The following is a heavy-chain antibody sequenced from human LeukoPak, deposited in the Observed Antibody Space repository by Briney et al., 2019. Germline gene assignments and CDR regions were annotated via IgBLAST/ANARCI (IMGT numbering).Heavy chain of an antibody. CDR3: ARLQPLVIPAAKLGFDY. CDR1: GFTFGRYG. Sequence: GGSLRLSCGASGFTFGRYGMGWVRQTPGKGLEWLSSVSGSGANTYYADSVKGRFTISRDNSRDRIYLQMNSLRTDDTAVYYCARLQPLVIPAAKLGFDYWGQGTLVTVSS. V-gene: IGHV3-23*01. D-gene: IGHD2-2*01. J-gene: IGHJ4*02. CDR2: VSGSGANT.